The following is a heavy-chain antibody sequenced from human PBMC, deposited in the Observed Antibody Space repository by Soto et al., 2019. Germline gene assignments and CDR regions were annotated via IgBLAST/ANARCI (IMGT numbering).Heavy chain of an antibody. J-gene: IGHJ4*02. CDR1: GFTFSSYG. CDR2: IWYDGSNK. V-gene: IGHV3-33*01. D-gene: IGHD2-15*01. Sequence: QVQLVESGGGVVQPGRSLRLSCAASGFTFSSYGMHWVRQAPGKGLEWVAVIWYDGSNKYYADSVKGRFTISRDNSKNTVYLQMNSLSAEDTAVYYCASGYCSGGSCYDLDYRGQGTLVTVSS. CDR3: ASGYCSGGSCYDLDY.